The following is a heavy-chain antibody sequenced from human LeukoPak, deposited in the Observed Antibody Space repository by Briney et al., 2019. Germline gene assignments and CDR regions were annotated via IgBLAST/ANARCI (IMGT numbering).Heavy chain of an antibody. CDR1: GFTFSSYA. CDR2: ISGSGGST. J-gene: IGHJ3*02. Sequence: GGSLRLSCAASGFTFSSYAMSWVRQAPGKGLEWVSAISGSGGSTYYADSVKGRFTISRDNSKNTLYLQMNSLRDEDTAVYYCARTYSSSWYFAFDIWGQGTMVTVSS. CDR3: ARTYSSSWYFAFDI. D-gene: IGHD6-13*01. V-gene: IGHV3-23*01.